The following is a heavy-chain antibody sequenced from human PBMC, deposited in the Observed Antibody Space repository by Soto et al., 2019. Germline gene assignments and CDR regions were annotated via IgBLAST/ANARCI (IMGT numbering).Heavy chain of an antibody. J-gene: IGHJ4*02. Sequence: GGSLRLSCTASGFNFGDFAVSWLRQAPGEGLEWVGFIRSKAYSETTGFAASVKGRFTISRDNSKNIAYLQVNSLTTEDTAVYYCARTTRRGNCSAGSCYSGLDYWGQGTLVTVSS. D-gene: IGHD2-15*01. CDR1: GFNFGDFA. CDR2: IRSKAYSETT. V-gene: IGHV3-49*03. CDR3: ARTTRRGNCSAGSCYSGLDY.